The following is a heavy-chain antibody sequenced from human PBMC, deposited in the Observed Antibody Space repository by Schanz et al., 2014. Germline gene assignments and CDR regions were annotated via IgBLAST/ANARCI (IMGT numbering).Heavy chain of an antibody. V-gene: IGHV3-48*01. D-gene: IGHD1-1*01. CDR2: ISSSSSTR. CDR1: GFSFGTYA. Sequence: EVHLLESGGGLVQPGGSLRLSCAASGFSFGTYAMSWVRQAPGKGLEWVSYISSSSSTRYYADSVKGRFTISRDNAKNSLFLQMNSLRAEDTAVYFCAKIERNEDWGQGTLVTVSS. CDR3: AKIERNED. J-gene: IGHJ4*02.